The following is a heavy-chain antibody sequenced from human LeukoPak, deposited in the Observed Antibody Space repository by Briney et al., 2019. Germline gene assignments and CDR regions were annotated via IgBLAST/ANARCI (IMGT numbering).Heavy chain of an antibody. CDR2: ISYDGSNK. J-gene: IGHJ6*02. CDR1: GFTFSTYG. V-gene: IGHV3-30*18. Sequence: GRSLRLSCAASGFTFSTYGMHWVRQAPGKGLEWVAVISYDGSNKDYADSVKGRFTISRDNSKNTLYVQMNSLRAEDTAVYYCAKDLDYLYGMDVWGQGTTVTVSS. CDR3: AKDLDYLYGMDV.